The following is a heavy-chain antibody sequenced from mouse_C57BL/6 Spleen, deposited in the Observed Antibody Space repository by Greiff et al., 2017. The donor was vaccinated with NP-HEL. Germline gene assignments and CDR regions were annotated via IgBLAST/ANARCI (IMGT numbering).Heavy chain of an antibody. D-gene: IGHD1-1*01. V-gene: IGHV1-55*01. Sequence: VKLQQPGAELVKPGASVKMSCKASGYTFTSYWITWVEQRPGQGLEWIGDIYPGSGSTNYNEKFKSKATLTVDTSSSTAYMQLSSLTSEDSAVYYCALYYYGSSYGGAMDYWGQGTSVTVSS. J-gene: IGHJ4*01. CDR1: GYTFTSYW. CDR2: IYPGSGST. CDR3: ALYYYGSSYGGAMDY.